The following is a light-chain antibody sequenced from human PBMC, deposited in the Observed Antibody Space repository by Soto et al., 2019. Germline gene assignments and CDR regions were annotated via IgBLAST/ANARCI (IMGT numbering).Light chain of an antibody. CDR3: SSLTGTNTLA. CDR2: EVS. CDR1: SSDVGNYNY. J-gene: IGLJ2*01. Sequence: QSALTQPASVSGSPGQSITISCTGTSSDVGNYNYVSWYQQHPGKAPKLMIYEVSYRASGVSNRFSGSKSGNTASLTISGLQAEDEAGYYCSSLTGTNTLAFGGGTKVTVL. V-gene: IGLV2-14*01.